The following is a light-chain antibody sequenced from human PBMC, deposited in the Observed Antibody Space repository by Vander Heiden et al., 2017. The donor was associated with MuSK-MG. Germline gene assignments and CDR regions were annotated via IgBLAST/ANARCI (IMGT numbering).Light chain of an antibody. CDR3: QQRSNGPPWIT. J-gene: IGKJ3*01. V-gene: IGKV3-11*01. CDR2: DAS. Sequence: EIVLTQSPATLSLSPGERATLSCRASQSVSSYLAWYQQKPGQAPRLLIYDASNRATGIPARFSGSGSGTDFTLTISSLEPEDFAVYYCQQRSNGPPWITFGHGTKVDIK. CDR1: QSVSSY.